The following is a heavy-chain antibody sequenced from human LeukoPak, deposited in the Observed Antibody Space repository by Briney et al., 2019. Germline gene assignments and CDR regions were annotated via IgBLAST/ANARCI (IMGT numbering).Heavy chain of an antibody. Sequence: ASVKVSCKASGYTFTSYAMHWVRQAPGQRLEWMGWINAGNGNTEYSQNFQDRVTITRDTSATTAYMELSSLRSEDTAVYYCARGSYFYGSGSFMGSDYWGQGTLVTVSS. CDR3: ARGSYFYGSGSFMGSDY. J-gene: IGHJ4*02. CDR2: INAGNGNT. CDR1: GYTFTSYA. D-gene: IGHD3-10*01. V-gene: IGHV1-3*01.